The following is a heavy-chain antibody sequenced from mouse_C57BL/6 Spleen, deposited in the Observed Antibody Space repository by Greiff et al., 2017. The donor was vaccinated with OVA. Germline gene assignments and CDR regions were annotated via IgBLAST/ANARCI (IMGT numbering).Heavy chain of an antibody. CDR1: DSEVFPIAY. CDR3: ARRFITTVVATDWYFDV. Sequence: QVQLKESGSELRSPGSSVKLSCKDFDSEVFPIAYMSWVRQKPGHGFEWIGGILPSIGRTIYGEKFEDKATLDADTLSNTAYLELNSLTSEDSAIYYCARRFITTVVATDWYFDVWGTGTTVTVSS. V-gene: IGHV15-2*01. CDR2: ILPSIGRT. D-gene: IGHD1-1*01. J-gene: IGHJ1*03.